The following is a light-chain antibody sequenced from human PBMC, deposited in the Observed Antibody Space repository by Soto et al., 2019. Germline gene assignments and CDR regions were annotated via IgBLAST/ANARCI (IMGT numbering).Light chain of an antibody. J-gene: IGLJ1*01. CDR2: EVS. CDR3: SSYAGSNKV. CDR1: SSDIGGYNY. Sequence: QSVLTQPASVSGSPGQSITISCTGTSSDIGGYNYVSWYQQHPGKAPKVMIYEVSNRSSGVSNRFSGSKSGNTASLTVSGLQAEDEADYYCSSYAGSNKVFGTGTKVTV. V-gene: IGLV2-14*01.